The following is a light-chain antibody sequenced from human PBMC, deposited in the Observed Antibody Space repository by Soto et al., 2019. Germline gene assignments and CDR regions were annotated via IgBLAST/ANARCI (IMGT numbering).Light chain of an antibody. J-gene: IGLJ2*01. CDR3: ASYAVSSVV. CDR1: SSDIGGYNY. CDR2: EVS. V-gene: IGLV2-8*01. Sequence: QSVLTQPPSASGSPGQSVTICCTGTSSDIGGYNYISWYQHQPGKAPKLMIYEVSKRPSGVPDRFSASKSGNTASLTVSGLQAEDEADYYCASYAVSSVVFGGGTKLTVL.